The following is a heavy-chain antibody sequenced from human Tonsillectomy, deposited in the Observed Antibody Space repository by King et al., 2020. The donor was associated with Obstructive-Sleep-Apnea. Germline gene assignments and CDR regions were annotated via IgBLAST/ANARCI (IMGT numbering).Heavy chain of an antibody. CDR3: AKSTGVATRGYDY. CDR2: ISGSVGST. V-gene: IGHV3-23*04. Sequence: VQLVESGGGLVQPGGSLRLSCAASGFTFSSYAMSWVRQAPGKGREWFSAISGSVGSTYYADSVKGRFTSSRDNSKNTLYLQMNSLRAEDTAVYYCAKSTGVATRGYDYWGQGTLVTVSS. J-gene: IGHJ4*02. D-gene: IGHD5-12*01. CDR1: GFTFSSYA.